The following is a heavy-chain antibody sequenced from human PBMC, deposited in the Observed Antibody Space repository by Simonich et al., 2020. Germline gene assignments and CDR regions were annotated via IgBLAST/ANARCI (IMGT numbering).Heavy chain of an antibody. CDR1: GFTFSSYS. CDR3: ARWVAVAGTGAYGMDV. Sequence: EVQLVESGGGLVKPGGSLRLSCASSGFTFSSYSMTWVRQAPGKGLGWVSSISSSSSYIYYADSVKGRFTISRDNAKNSLYRQMNSRRAEDTAVYYCARWVAVAGTGAYGMDVWGQGTTVTVSS. CDR2: ISSSSSYI. V-gene: IGHV3-21*01. J-gene: IGHJ6*02. D-gene: IGHD6-19*01.